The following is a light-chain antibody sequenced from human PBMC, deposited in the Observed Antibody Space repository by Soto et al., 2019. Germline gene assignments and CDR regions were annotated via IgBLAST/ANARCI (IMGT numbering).Light chain of an antibody. J-gene: IGKJ1*01. V-gene: IGKV1-16*02. Sequence: DLQMTQSPSSLSASVGDRVTIACRAGQGISNFLAWFQQKPGEAPKSLIYAACSLQSGVPSKVSRSGSGTDFTLTISSLQPEDFATYYCQQYNSYPWTFGQGTKVEIK. CDR1: QGISNF. CDR2: AAC. CDR3: QQYNSYPWT.